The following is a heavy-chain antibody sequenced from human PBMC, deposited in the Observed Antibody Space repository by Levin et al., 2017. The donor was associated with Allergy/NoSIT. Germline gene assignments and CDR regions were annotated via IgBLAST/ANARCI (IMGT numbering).Heavy chain of an antibody. CDR1: GYTFTGYY. V-gene: IGHV1-2*02. D-gene: IGHD3-16*02. CDR3: AGPSFLDLNGGYYDYVWGSYRYDRLLYDGMDV. J-gene: IGHJ6*02. Sequence: ASVKVSCKASGYTFTGYYMHWVRQAPGQGLEWMGWINPNSGGTNYAQKFQGRVTMTRDTSISTAYMELSRLRSDDTAVYYCAGPSFLDLNGGYYDYVWGSYRYDRLLYDGMDVWGQGTTVTVSS. CDR2: INPNSGGT.